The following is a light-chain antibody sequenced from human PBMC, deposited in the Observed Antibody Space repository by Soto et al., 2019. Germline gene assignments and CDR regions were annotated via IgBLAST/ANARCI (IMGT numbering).Light chain of an antibody. J-gene: IGKJ1*01. V-gene: IGKV1-27*01. CDR3: QRYNGASP. CDR1: QGISNF. CDR2: AAS. Sequence: DIQMTQSPSSLSASVGDRVTITCRASQGISNFLAWYQQRPGRVPKLLIYAASTLQSGVPSRCSASGSGADFTLIISSQQPEDVATYYCQRYNGASPFGQGTKVEIK.